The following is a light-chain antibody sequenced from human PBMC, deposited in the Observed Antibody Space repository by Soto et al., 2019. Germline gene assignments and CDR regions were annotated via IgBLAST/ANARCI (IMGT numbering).Light chain of an antibody. CDR1: SSDVGGYNY. CDR2: EVS. CDR3: NSYTSTSTPYV. Sequence: QSVLTQPASVSGSPGQSITISCTGTSSDVGGYNYVSWYQQLPGKAPKLMIYEVSNRPSGASIRFSGSKSGNTASLTISGLRAEDEADYYCNSYTSTSTPYVFGTGTKVTVL. J-gene: IGLJ1*01. V-gene: IGLV2-14*01.